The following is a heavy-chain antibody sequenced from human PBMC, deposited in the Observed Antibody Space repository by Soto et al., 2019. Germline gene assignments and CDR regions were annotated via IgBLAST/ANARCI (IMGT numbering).Heavy chain of an antibody. J-gene: IGHJ5*02. CDR2: ISGSGGST. V-gene: IGHV3-23*01. D-gene: IGHD3-10*01. CDR1: GFTFSSYA. Sequence: GGSLRLSCAASGFTFSSYAMSWVRQAPGKGLEWVSAISGSGGSTYYADSVKGRFTISRDNSKNTLYLQMNSLRAEDTAVYYCAKDLGYAPVNRRITLGWFDPWGQGTLVTVSS. CDR3: AKDLGYAPVNRRITLGWFDP.